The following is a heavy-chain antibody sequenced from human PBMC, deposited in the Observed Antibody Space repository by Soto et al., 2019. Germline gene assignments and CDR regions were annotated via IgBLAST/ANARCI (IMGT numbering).Heavy chain of an antibody. V-gene: IGHV3-23*01. D-gene: IGHD3-10*01. CDR3: AKDESPAPYYYGSGSRFDY. CDR1: GFTFSSYA. Sequence: LRLSCAASGFTFSSYAMSWVRQAPGKGLEWVSAISGSGGSTYYADSVKGRFTISRDNSKNTLYLQMNSLRAEDTAVYYCAKDESPAPYYYGSGSRFDYWGQGTLVTVSS. J-gene: IGHJ4*02. CDR2: ISGSGGST.